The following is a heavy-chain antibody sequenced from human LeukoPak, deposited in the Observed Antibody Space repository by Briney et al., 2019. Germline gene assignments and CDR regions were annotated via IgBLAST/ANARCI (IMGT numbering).Heavy chain of an antibody. CDR2: IRFDGSNR. D-gene: IGHD1/OR15-1a*01. CDR1: GFTFSDYG. V-gene: IGHV3-30*02. Sequence: GGSLRLSCAASGFTFSDYGMHWVRQAPGKGLEWVAFIRFDGSNRYYADSVKGRFTISRDSSKNTLSLQMNSLRAEDTAVYYCAKEGTASKPSDLDSWGQGTLVTVSS. CDR3: AKEGTASKPSDLDS. J-gene: IGHJ4*02.